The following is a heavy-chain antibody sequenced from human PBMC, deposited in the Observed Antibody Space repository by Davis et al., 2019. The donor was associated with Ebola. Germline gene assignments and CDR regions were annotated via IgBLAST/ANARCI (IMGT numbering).Heavy chain of an antibody. Sequence: ASVKVSCKASGYTFTNYYMHWVRQAPGQGLEWMGIMNPSAGSTSYAQRFQGRVTMTRDTSTSTVYMELSSLKSEDTARYFCTRQVPGTGTTDRWGQGTLVTVSS. J-gene: IGHJ5*02. V-gene: IGHV1-46*03. CDR1: GYTFTNYY. CDR3: TRQVPGTGTTDR. D-gene: IGHD1-1*01. CDR2: MNPSAGST.